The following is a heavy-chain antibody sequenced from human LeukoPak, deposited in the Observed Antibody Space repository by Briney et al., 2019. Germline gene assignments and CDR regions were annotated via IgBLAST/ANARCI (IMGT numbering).Heavy chain of an antibody. D-gene: IGHD3-10*01. CDR2: ISWDGGSI. Sequence: PGGSLRLSCAASGFTFDDYAMHWVRQAPGKGLEWVSLISWDGGSIYYADSVKGRFTISRDNSKNSLYLQMNSLRAEDTALYYCAKEYYYGSGTLGHWGQGTLVTVSS. V-gene: IGHV3-43D*04. J-gene: IGHJ4*02. CDR3: AKEYYYGSGTLGH. CDR1: GFTFDDYA.